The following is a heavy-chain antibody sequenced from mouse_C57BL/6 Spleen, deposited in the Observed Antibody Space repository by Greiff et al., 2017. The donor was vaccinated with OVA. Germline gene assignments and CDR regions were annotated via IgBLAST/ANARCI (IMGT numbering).Heavy chain of an antibody. Sequence: EVHLVESGADLVKPGGSLKLSCAASGFTFSSYGMSWVRQTPDKRLEWVATISRGGSYTYYPDSVKGRSTLSIDNASNTLYLQLSRLKYEDTAMYYCERHGVITTVVATYYAMDYWGQGTSVTVSS. CDR2: ISRGGSYT. V-gene: IGHV5-6*01. J-gene: IGHJ4*01. D-gene: IGHD1-1*01. CDR1: GFTFSSYG. CDR3: ERHGVITTVVATYYAMDY.